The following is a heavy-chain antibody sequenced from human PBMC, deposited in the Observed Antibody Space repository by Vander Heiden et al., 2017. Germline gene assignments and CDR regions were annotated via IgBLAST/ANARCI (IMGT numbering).Heavy chain of an antibody. J-gene: IGHJ6*02. Sequence: VQLVESGGGVVRPGGSLRLSCAASGFTFDDYGLSWVRQAPGKGLEWVSGINWNGGSTGYADSVKGRFTSSRDNAKNSLYLQMNSLRAEDTALYYCARGYCSSTSCYYYYGMDVWGQGTTVTVSS. V-gene: IGHV3-20*04. D-gene: IGHD2-2*01. CDR1: GFTFDDYG. CDR2: INWNGGST. CDR3: ARGYCSSTSCYYYYGMDV.